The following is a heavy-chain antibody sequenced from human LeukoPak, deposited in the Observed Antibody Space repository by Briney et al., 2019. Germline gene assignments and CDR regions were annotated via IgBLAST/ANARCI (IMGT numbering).Heavy chain of an antibody. CDR2: IYYSGST. CDR3: ARDEGNFDL. Sequence: SETLSLTCTVSGGSISSYYWSWIRQPPGKGLEWIGYIYYSGSTNYNPSLKSRVTISVDTSKNQFSLKLSSVTAADTAVYYCARDEGNFDLWGRGTLVTVSS. CDR1: GGSISSYY. J-gene: IGHJ2*01. V-gene: IGHV4-59*01.